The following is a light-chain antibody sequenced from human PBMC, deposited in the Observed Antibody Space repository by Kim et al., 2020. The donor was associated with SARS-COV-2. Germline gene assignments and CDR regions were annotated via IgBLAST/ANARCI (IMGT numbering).Light chain of an antibody. V-gene: IGKV3-20*01. CDR3: QQYGTSLPLT. J-gene: IGKJ4*01. CDR2: GAS. Sequence: PGERATLSCRASQSVSARYLAWYQQKPGQPPRLLIYGASSRATGIPDRFSGSGSGTDFTLTISRLEPEDFALYYCQQYGTSLPLTFGGGTKVDIK. CDR1: QSVSARY.